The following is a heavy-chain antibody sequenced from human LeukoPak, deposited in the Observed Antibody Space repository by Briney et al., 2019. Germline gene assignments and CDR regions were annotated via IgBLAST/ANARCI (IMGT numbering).Heavy chain of an antibody. Sequence: GALRLSCAASGFTFSSYSMNWVRQAPGKGLEWVSYISSSSSTIYYADSVKGRFTISRDNAKNSLYLQMNSLRAEDTALYYCASPGYSSGYWGQGTLVTVSS. V-gene: IGHV3-48*01. CDR3: ASPGYSSGY. J-gene: IGHJ4*02. D-gene: IGHD6-19*01. CDR2: ISSSSSTI. CDR1: GFTFSSYS.